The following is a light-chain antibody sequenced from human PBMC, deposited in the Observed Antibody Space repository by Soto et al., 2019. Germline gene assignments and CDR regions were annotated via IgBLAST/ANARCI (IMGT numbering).Light chain of an antibody. Sequence: EIVLTQSPGTLSLSPGERATLSCRASQSVSSNYFAWYQQKPGQAPRLLIYDASSRATGIPERFSGSGSGTDFNLSVSRLEPEDFAVHFCQQYGSSPPTFGQGTKVDIK. J-gene: IGKJ1*01. CDR2: DAS. V-gene: IGKV3-20*01. CDR1: QSVSSNY. CDR3: QQYGSSPPT.